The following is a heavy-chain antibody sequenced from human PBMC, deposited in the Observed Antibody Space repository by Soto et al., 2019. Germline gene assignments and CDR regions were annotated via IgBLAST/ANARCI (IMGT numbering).Heavy chain of an antibody. CDR2: IRGSGDST. J-gene: IGHJ6*02. D-gene: IGHD1-26*01. CDR1: GFTFSSYA. CDR3: AKGGVGRGMDV. Sequence: EVQLLESGGGLVQPGGSLRLSCAASGFTFSSYAMTWVRQAPGKGLEWVSTIRGSGDSTYYADSVKGRFTISRDNSKNTLYLQMDSLRAEDTAVYYCAKGGVGRGMDVWGQGTTVTVSS. V-gene: IGHV3-23*01.